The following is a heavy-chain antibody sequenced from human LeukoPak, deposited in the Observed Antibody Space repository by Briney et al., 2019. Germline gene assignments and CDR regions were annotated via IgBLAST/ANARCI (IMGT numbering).Heavy chain of an antibody. V-gene: IGHV4-34*01. J-gene: IGHJ4*02. D-gene: IGHD2-15*01. CDR2: INHSGST. Sequence: PSETLSLTCAVYGGSFSGYYWSWIRQPPGKGLEWIGEINHSGSTNYNPSLKSRVTISVDTSKNQFSLKLSSVTAADTAVYYCARKRGLSQIYYFDYWGQGTLVTVSS. CDR1: GGSFSGYY. CDR3: ARKRGLSQIYYFDY.